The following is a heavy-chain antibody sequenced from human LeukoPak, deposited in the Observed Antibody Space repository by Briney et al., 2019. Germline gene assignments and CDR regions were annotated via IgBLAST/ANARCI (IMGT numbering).Heavy chain of an antibody. CDR3: ARMRGGGIGYSNYMDV. Sequence: KPSETLSLTCAVFGGSFSDYFWSWIRQPPGKGLEWIGEIDHSGGTNYNPSLKSRVTISVDTSKNQFSLKLTSVTAAHAAVYYCARMRGGGIGYSNYMDVWGKGTTVIVSS. V-gene: IGHV4-34*01. CDR2: IDHSGGT. J-gene: IGHJ6*03. D-gene: IGHD2-15*01. CDR1: GGSFSDYF.